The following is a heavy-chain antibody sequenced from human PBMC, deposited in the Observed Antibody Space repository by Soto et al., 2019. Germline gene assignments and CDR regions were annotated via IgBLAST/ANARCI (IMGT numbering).Heavy chain of an antibody. V-gene: IGHV5-10-1*01. J-gene: IGHJ3*02. CDR1: GYSFTSYW. CDR3: ARDTGPGYYYDSKDAFDI. Sequence: GESLKISCKGSGYSFTSYWISWVRQMPGKGLEWMGRIDPSDSYTNYSPSFQGHVTISADKSISTAYLQWSSLKASDTAMYYCARDTGPGYYYDSKDAFDIWGQGTMVTVS. D-gene: IGHD3-22*01. CDR2: IDPSDSYT.